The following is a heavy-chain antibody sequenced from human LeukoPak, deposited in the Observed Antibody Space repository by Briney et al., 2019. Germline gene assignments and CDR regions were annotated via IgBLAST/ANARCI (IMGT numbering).Heavy chain of an antibody. CDR2: ISSSSSVI. CDR1: GFTFSSYK. Sequence: GGSLRLSCAASGFTFSSYKMNWVRQAPGKGLEWVSYISSSSSVIYYADSVKGRFTISRDNAKNSLFLQMNSLRAEDTAVYYCSKGQWLVEQTFDYWGQGTLVTVSS. D-gene: IGHD6-19*01. J-gene: IGHJ4*02. V-gene: IGHV3-48*01. CDR3: SKGQWLVEQTFDY.